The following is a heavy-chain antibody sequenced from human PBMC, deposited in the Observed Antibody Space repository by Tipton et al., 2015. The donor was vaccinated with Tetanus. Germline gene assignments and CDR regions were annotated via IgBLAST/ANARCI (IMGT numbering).Heavy chain of an antibody. J-gene: IGHJ5*02. D-gene: IGHD1-26*01. CDR2: VYSSGST. CDR3: ARDHRLSASYAGWFDP. V-gene: IGHV4-59*01. Sequence: LKLSCAASRFTFTNYGFHWIRQPPGKGLEWIGNVYSSGSTYYNPSLKGRVTISVDTSTTQFSLRLNSVTAADTAIYYCARDHRLSASYAGWFDPWGQGTLVTVSS. CDR1: RFTFTNYG.